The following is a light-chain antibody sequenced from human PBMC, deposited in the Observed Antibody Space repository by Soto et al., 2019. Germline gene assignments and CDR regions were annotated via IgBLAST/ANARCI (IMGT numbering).Light chain of an antibody. Sequence: QSVLTQPASVSGSPGQSITISCSGTSSDVGGYNFVSWYQQHPGTAPKLMIYEVRNRPSGISHRFSGSKSGNTASLTISGLQAEDEDDYYCSSYTSRSTLVFGIGTKLTVL. CDR2: EVR. CDR1: SSDVGGYNF. V-gene: IGLV2-14*01. CDR3: SSYTSRSTLV. J-gene: IGLJ1*01.